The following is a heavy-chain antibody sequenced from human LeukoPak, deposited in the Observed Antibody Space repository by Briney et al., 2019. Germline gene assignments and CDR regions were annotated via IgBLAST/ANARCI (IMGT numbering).Heavy chain of an antibody. D-gene: IGHD3-10*01. J-gene: IGHJ6*02. CDR3: ARDSSGYYYGSGRSENYYYYGMDV. CDR1: GYTFTSYG. V-gene: IGHV1-18*01. CDR2: ISAYNGNT. Sequence: SVKVSCKASGYTFTSYGISWVRQAPGQGLEWMGWISAYNGNTNYARKLQGRVTMTTDTSTSTAYMELRSLRSDDTAVYYCARDSSGYYYGSGRSENYYYYGMDVWGQGTTVTVSS.